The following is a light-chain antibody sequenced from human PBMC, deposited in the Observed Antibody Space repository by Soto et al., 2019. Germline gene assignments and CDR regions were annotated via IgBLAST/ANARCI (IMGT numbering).Light chain of an antibody. CDR1: GTDVGGYKY. CDR3: TSYTSGSTLV. Sequence: QSALTQPASVSGSPGQSIPISCIGTGTDVGGYKYVYWYQQHPVKAPKLIIYDVSERPSGVSNHFSGSKSGNTASLTISGLQAEDESDYYCTSYTSGSTLVFGTGTKLTVL. V-gene: IGLV2-14*03. CDR2: DVS. J-gene: IGLJ1*01.